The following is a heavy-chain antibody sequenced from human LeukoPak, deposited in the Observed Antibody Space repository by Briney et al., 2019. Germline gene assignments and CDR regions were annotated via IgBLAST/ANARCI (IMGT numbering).Heavy chain of an antibody. CDR3: ARDREYTYGYILDY. V-gene: IGHV3-21*01. D-gene: IGHD5-18*01. J-gene: IGHJ4*02. CDR2: ISSSSSYI. Sequence: GGSLRLSCAASGFTFSSYSMNWVRQAPGKGLEWVSSISSSSSYIYYVDSVKGRFTVSRDNAKNSLSLQMNSLRAEDAAVYYCARDREYTYGYILDYWGQGTLVTVSS. CDR1: GFTFSSYS.